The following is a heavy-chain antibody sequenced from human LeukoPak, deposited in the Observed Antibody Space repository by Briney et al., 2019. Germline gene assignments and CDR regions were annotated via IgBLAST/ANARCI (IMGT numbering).Heavy chain of an antibody. CDR1: GYSFADYY. J-gene: IGHJ6*03. CDR3: ARVGARDNWNDGPSTYYYMDV. V-gene: IGHV1-2*02. D-gene: IGHD1-20*01. CDR2: IKPNSGGT. Sequence: ASVKVSCKASGYSFADYYMHWVRQAPGQGLEWMGWIKPNSGGTRSAQKFQGRVTMTRDTSISTAYMELSRLRSDDTAVYYCARVGARDNWNDGPSTYYYMDVWGKGTTVTISS.